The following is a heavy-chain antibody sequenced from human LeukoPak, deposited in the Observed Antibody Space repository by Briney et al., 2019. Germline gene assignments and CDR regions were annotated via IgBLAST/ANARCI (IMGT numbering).Heavy chain of an antibody. CDR1: GDSIASGNYY. J-gene: IGHJ4*02. Sequence: SETLSLTCTVSGDSIASGNYYWGWIRQPPGKGLEWIGNIYYSGSTYYNPSLKSRVSMSLDTSKNQFSLKLSSVTAADTAVYYCAATYRTRGYTYGYFDYWGQGTLVTVPS. D-gene: IGHD5-18*01. CDR2: IYYSGST. CDR3: AATYRTRGYTYGYFDY. V-gene: IGHV4-39*01.